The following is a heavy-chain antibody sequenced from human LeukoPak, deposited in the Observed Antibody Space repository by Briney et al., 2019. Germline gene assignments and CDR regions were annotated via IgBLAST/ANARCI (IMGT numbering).Heavy chain of an antibody. J-gene: IGHJ6*03. CDR1: GFTFSSYW. Sequence: GGSLRLSCAASGFTFSSYWMHWVRQAPGKGLVWVSRINTDGSSTSYADSVKGRFTISRDNAKNSLYLQMNSLSAEDTAVYYCARRGDRLCSSLNCEPHYYFYYMDVWGKGTTVTVSS. V-gene: IGHV3-74*01. CDR3: ARRGDRLCSSLNCEPHYYFYYMDV. D-gene: IGHD2-2*01. CDR2: INTDGSST.